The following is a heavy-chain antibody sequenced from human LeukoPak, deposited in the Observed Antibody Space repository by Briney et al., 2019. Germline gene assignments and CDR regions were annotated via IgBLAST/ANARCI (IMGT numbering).Heavy chain of an antibody. CDR2: IKQDGSEK. Sequence: GGSLRLSYAASGFTFSRYWMTWFRQAPGKGLEWVANIKQDGSEKYYVNSVKGRFTISRDNAKNSLYLQMNSLRAEDTALYYCARVSFGAFDYWGQGTLGTVSS. D-gene: IGHD1-26*01. CDR1: GFTFSRYW. CDR3: ARVSFGAFDY. J-gene: IGHJ4*02. V-gene: IGHV3-7*01.